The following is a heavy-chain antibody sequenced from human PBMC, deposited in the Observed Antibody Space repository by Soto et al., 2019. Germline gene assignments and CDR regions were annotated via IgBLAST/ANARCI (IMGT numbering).Heavy chain of an antibody. CDR3: ARGWDISNSGYNWFDP. CDR2: IIPIFGSA. J-gene: IGHJ5*02. V-gene: IGHV1-69*06. Sequence: AASVKVSCKASRGTFSSFSINWVRQAPGQGLEWMGGIIPIFGSANYAQKFQGRVTITADKSTSTGYMELNSLRSEDTAVYYCARGWDISNSGYNWFDPWGQGTLVTVSS. D-gene: IGHD6-13*01. CDR1: RGTFSSFS.